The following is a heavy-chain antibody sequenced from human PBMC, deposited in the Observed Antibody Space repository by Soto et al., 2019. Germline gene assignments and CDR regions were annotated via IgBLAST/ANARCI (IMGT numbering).Heavy chain of an antibody. D-gene: IGHD2-21*02. V-gene: IGHV4-31*03. J-gene: IGHJ3*02. CDR3: ARDNKCGGDCPPAFDI. CDR2: IYFSGST. CDR1: GGSISSRLYY. Sequence: SETLSLTCTVFGGSISSRLYYWDWIRQPPGKGLEWIGNIYFSGSTYYNPSLKSRVTISVDTSKNQFSLKLSSVTAADTAVYYCARDNKCGGDCPPAFDIWGQGTMVTVSS.